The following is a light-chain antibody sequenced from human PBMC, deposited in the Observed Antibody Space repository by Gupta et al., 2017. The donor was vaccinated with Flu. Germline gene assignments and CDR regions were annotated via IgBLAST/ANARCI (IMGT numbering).Light chain of an antibody. CDR1: SSDVGSYNL. J-gene: IGLJ3*02. V-gene: IGLV2-23*01. CDR2: EGS. CDR3: CSYAGIWV. Sequence: QSALTQPASVSGSPGQSITISCTGTSSDVGSYNLVSWYQQHPGKAPKLMIYEGSKRPSGVSNRFSGYKSGNTASLTISGLQAEDEADYYCCSYAGIWVFGGGTKLTVL.